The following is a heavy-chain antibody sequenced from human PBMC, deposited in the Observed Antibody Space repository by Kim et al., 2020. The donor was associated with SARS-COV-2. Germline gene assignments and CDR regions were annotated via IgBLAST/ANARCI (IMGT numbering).Heavy chain of an antibody. CDR1: GFTFSSYG. D-gene: IGHD3-10*01. V-gene: IGHV3-33*05. Sequence: GGSLRLSCAASGFTFSSYGMHWVRQAPGKGLEWVAVISYDGSKKYYADSVKGRFTISRDNSKNTLYLQMNSLRAEDTAVYYCARDHRFGKLSFGYWGQGTLGTVSP. J-gene: IGHJ4*02. CDR2: ISYDGSKK. CDR3: ARDHRFGKLSFGY.